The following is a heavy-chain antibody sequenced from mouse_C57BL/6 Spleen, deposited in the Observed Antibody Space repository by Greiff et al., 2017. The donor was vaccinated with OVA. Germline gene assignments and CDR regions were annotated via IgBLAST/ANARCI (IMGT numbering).Heavy chain of an antibody. CDR1: GFSLTSYG. V-gene: IGHV2-5*01. D-gene: IGHD2-3*01. J-gene: IGHJ4*01. CDR3: AKNDGYYENAMDY. CDR2: IWRGGST. Sequence: VQLQQSGPGLVQPSQSLSITCTVSGFSLTSYGVHWVRQSPGKDLEWLGVIWRGGSTDYNAAFMSRLSITKDNSKSQVFFKMNSLQADDTAIYYCAKNDGYYENAMDYWGQGTSVTVSS.